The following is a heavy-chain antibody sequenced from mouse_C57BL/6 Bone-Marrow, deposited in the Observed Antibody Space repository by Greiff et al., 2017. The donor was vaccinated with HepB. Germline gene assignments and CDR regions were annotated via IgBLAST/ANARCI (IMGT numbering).Heavy chain of an antibody. J-gene: IGHJ2*01. CDR2: IDPENGDT. D-gene: IGHD2-4*01. CDR1: GFNIKDDY. Sequence: EVKLQESGAELVRPGASVKLSCTASGFNIKDDYMHWVKQRPEQGLEWIGWIDPENGDTEYASKFQGKATITADTSSNTAYLQLSSLTSEDTAVYYCTSLRLRVDYWGQGTTLTVSS. CDR3: TSLRLRVDY. V-gene: IGHV14-4*01.